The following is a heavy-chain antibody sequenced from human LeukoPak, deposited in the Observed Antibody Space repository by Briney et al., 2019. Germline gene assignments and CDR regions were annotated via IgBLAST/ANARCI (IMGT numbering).Heavy chain of an antibody. Sequence: PGGSLRLSCAASGFAVSSNYMNWVRQAPGKGLEWVSVIYSDGRTYYADSVKGRFTISRDISKNTLFPEMTSLRAEDTAVYYCAKVKGWYGEGYFDYWGQGTLVTVSS. CDR2: IYSDGRT. V-gene: IGHV3-53*01. CDR1: GFAVSSNY. D-gene: IGHD3-10*01. J-gene: IGHJ4*02. CDR3: AKVKGWYGEGYFDY.